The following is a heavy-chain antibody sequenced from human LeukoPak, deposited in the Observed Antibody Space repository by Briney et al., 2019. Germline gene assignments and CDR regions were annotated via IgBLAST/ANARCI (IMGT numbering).Heavy chain of an antibody. CDR1: GFTFSSYA. V-gene: IGHV3-23*01. Sequence: GGSLRLSCAASGFTFSSYAMSWVRQAPGKGLEWVSAISGSGGSTYYADSVKGRFTISRDNSKNTLYLQMNSLRAEDTAVYYCAKAGGYGSGSYYYYMDVWGKGTTVTVSS. CDR2: ISGSGGST. CDR3: AKAGGYGSGSYYYYMDV. D-gene: IGHD3-10*01. J-gene: IGHJ6*03.